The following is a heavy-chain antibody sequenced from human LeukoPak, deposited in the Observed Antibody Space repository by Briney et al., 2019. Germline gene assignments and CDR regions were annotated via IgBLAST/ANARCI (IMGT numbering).Heavy chain of an antibody. J-gene: IGHJ6*02. Sequence: GVSLRLSCAASGFTFSSYTMNWVRQAPGKGLEWASSISNSSSYIYYAESVKGRFTISRDNAKNSLYLQMNSLRAEDTAVYYCAREMYGSGSYNNVYYGMDVWGQGTTVTVSS. D-gene: IGHD3-10*01. CDR2: ISNSSSYI. CDR3: AREMYGSGSYNNVYYGMDV. CDR1: GFTFSSYT. V-gene: IGHV3-21*01.